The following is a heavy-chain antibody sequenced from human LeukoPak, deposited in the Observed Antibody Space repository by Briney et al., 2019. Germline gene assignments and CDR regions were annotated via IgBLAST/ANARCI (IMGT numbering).Heavy chain of an antibody. J-gene: IGHJ4*02. D-gene: IGHD3-16*01. CDR3: ARALMITFGDLIGY. Sequence: GASVKVSCKTSGGAFSTYTLSWVRQAPGQGLEWMGGIIPLFRTPNFAQKFQGRVTISADESTSTAYMELSSLRSEDTAVYYCARALMITFGDLIGYWGQGTLVTVSS. CDR1: GGAFSTYT. CDR2: IIPLFRTP. V-gene: IGHV1-69*13.